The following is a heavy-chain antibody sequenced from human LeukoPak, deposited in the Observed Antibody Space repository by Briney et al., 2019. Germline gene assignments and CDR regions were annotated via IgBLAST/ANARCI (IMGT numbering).Heavy chain of an antibody. V-gene: IGHV3-7*03. D-gene: IGHD3-10*02. Sequence: GGSLRLSCAASGFIFSSYWMSWVRQAPGKGLEWVANIKQDGSEKYYVDSVKGRFTISRDNAKNSLYLQMNSLRAEDTAVYYCARVFGELPYYYYGMDVWGKGTTVTVSS. CDR1: GFIFSSYW. CDR2: IKQDGSEK. CDR3: ARVFGELPYYYYGMDV. J-gene: IGHJ6*04.